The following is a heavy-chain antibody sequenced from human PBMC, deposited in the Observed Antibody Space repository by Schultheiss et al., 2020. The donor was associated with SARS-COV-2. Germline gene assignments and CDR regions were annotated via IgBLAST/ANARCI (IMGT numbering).Heavy chain of an antibody. D-gene: IGHD3-10*01. J-gene: IGHJ5*02. Sequence: SETLSLTCTVSGGSISSYYWGWIRQPPGKGLEWIGNMYYSGSTNYNPSLKSRVTISVDKSKNQFSLKLSSVTAADTAVYYCARDRRWFGRRNWFDPWGQGTLVTVSS. V-gene: IGHV4-59*12. CDR1: GGSISSYY. CDR3: ARDRRWFGRRNWFDP. CDR2: MYYSGST.